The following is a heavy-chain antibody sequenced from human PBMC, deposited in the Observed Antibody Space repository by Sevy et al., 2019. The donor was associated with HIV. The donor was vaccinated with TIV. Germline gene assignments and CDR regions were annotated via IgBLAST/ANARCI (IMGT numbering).Heavy chain of an antibody. V-gene: IGHV1-8*01. J-gene: IGHJ5*02. CDR1: GYTFTSYD. Sequence: ASVKVSCKASGYTFTSYDINWVRQATGQGLEWMGWMNPNSGNTGYAQKFQGRVNITRNTSISTAYMEWSSLRSEDTAMYYCASAGSGWYDHDFDPWGQGTRVTASS. D-gene: IGHD6-19*01. CDR3: ASAGSGWYDHDFDP. CDR2: MNPNSGNT.